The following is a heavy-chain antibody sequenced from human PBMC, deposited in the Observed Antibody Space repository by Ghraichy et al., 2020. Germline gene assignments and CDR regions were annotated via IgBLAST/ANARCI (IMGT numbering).Heavy chain of an antibody. CDR3: ASLYSSSWYGLEGVVLDY. CDR2: IYYSGST. V-gene: IGHV4-59*01. J-gene: IGHJ4*02. Sequence: SETLSLTCTVSGGSISSYYWSWIRQPPGKGLEWIGYIYYSGSTNYNPSLKSRVTISVDTSKNQFSLKLSSVTAADTAVYYCASLYSSSWYGLEGVVLDYWAREPWSPSPQ. D-gene: IGHD6-13*01. CDR1: GGSISSYY.